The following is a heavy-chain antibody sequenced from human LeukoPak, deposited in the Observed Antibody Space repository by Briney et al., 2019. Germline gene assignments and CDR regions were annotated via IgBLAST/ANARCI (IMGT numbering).Heavy chain of an antibody. CDR2: IYYSGST. J-gene: IGHJ4*02. CDR1: GGSISSYY. Sequence: PSETLSLTCTVSGGSISSYYWSWIRQPPGKGLEWIGYIYYSGSTNYNPSLKSRVTISVDTSKNQFSLKLSSVTAADTAVYYCARVGYGDYVLLYWGQGTLVTVSS. CDR3: ARVGYGDYVLLY. D-gene: IGHD4-17*01. V-gene: IGHV4-59*08.